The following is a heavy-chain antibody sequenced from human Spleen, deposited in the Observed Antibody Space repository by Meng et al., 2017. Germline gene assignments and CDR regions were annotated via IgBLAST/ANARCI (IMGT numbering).Heavy chain of an antibody. D-gene: IGHD6-19*01. CDR2: INPNSGGT. Sequence: QVQLVQSGPEVKKPGASVKVSCKASGYTFSDYSMHWVRQAPGQGLEWMGRINPNSGGTHFAQKFHGRVTLTRDTAISTAYMELTGLGSDDTAVYYCARDPSNTSGWYAYSDYWGQGTLVTVSS. CDR3: ARDPSNTSGWYAYSDY. J-gene: IGHJ4*02. V-gene: IGHV1-2*06. CDR1: GYTFSDYS.